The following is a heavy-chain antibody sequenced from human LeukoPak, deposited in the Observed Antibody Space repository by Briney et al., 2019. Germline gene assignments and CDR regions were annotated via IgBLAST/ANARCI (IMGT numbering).Heavy chain of an antibody. J-gene: IGHJ4*02. Sequence: GESLTLSCAVSGFSVSSNYMSWIRQPPGKGLEWVGDIYYSGSTYYTDSVKGRFTISRDTSKNTLYLQMTSLRAEDTAVYYCARWRRYYGDYVFDYWGEGTLVTVSS. CDR2: IYYSGST. CDR3: ARWRRYYGDYVFDY. D-gene: IGHD4-17*01. V-gene: IGHV3-53*01. CDR1: GFSVSSNY.